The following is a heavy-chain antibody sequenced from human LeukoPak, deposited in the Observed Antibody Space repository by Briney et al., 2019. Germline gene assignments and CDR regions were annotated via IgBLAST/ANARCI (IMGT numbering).Heavy chain of an antibody. CDR1: GYTFTGYY. CDR2: INPNSGGT. V-gene: IGHV1-2*02. CDR3: ARGSSSSWYKYYFDY. Sequence: ASLKVSCKSSGYTFTGYYMHWVRQAPGQGLEWMGWINPNSGGTHYAQKFQGRVTMTRDTSISTAHMELTSLTSDDTAVYYCARGSSSSWYKYYFDYWGQGTLVTVSS. J-gene: IGHJ4*02. D-gene: IGHD6-13*01.